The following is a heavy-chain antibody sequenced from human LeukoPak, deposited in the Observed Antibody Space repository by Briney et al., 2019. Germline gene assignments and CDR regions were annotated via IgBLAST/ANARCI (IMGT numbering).Heavy chain of an antibody. CDR3: TTELAVVPAAFDY. Sequence: GGSLRLSCAASGFTFSNAWMSWVRQAPGKGLEWVGRIKSKTDGGTTDYAAPVKGRFTISRDDSKNTLYLQMNSLKTEDTAVYYCTTELAVVPAAFDYWGQGTLVTVSS. D-gene: IGHD2-2*01. CDR1: GFTFSNAW. CDR2: IKSKTDGGTT. V-gene: IGHV3-15*01. J-gene: IGHJ4*02.